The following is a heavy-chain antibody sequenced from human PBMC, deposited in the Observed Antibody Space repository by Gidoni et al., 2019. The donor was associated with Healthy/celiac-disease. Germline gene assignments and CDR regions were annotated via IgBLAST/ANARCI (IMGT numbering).Heavy chain of an antibody. J-gene: IGHJ4*02. CDR3: ARLEYYYDSSGYYFFDY. V-gene: IGHV4-34*01. CDR2: INHSGST. D-gene: IGHD3-22*01. Sequence: QVQLQQWGAGLLKPSETLSPTCAVYGGSFSGYYWSWIRQPPGKGLEWIGEINHSGSTNYNPSLKSRVTISVDTSKNQFSLKLSSVTDADTAVYYCARLEYYYDSSGYYFFDYWGQGTLVTVSS. CDR1: GGSFSGYY.